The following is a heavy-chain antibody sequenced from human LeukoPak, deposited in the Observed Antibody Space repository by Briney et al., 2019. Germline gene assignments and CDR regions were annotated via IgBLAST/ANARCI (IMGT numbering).Heavy chain of an antibody. Sequence: SVKVSCKASGYTFTGHYMHWVRQAPGQGLEWMGGIIPIFGTANYAQKFQGRVTITADKSTSTAYMELSSLRSEDTAVYYCARGTTVRTSFDPWGQGTLVTVSS. D-gene: IGHD4-11*01. V-gene: IGHV1-69*06. CDR3: ARGTTVRTSFDP. CDR2: IIPIFGTA. J-gene: IGHJ5*02. CDR1: GYTFTGHY.